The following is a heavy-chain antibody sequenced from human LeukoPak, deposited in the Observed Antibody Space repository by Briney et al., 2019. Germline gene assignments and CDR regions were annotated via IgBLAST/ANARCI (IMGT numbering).Heavy chain of an antibody. V-gene: IGHV1-18*04. CDR2: ISAYNGNT. D-gene: IGHD2-2*01. CDR1: GYTFTSYG. Sequence: ASVKVSCKASGYTFTSYGISWVRQAPGQGLEWMGWISAYNGNTSYAQKLQGRVTMTTDTSTSTAYMELRSLRSDDTAVYYCARDKAAVVVPAATIDYWGQGTLVTVSS. CDR3: ARDKAAVVVPAATIDY. J-gene: IGHJ4*02.